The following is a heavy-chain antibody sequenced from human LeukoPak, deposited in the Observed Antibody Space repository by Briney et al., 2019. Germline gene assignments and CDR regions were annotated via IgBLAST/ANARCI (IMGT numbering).Heavy chain of an antibody. CDR2: IGGSGTRT. CDR3: AKDSGWILFDD. CDR1: GFTFTTYG. J-gene: IGHJ4*02. D-gene: IGHD2-2*03. Sequence: GGSLRLSCSASGFTFTTYGMNWVRQALGKGLEWVSGIGGSGTRTYYADSVKGRFTIPRDNSKNTLYLQMNSLRDEDTAVYYCAKDSGWILFDDWGQGTLVTVSS. V-gene: IGHV3-23*01.